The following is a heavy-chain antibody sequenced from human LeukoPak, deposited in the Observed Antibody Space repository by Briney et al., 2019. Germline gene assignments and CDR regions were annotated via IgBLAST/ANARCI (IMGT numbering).Heavy chain of an antibody. CDR1: GGSISSSSYY. CDR3: AAIAVAGDAFDI. Sequence: SETLSLTCTVSGGSISSSSYYWGWIRQPPGKGLEWIGSIYYSGSTYYNPSLKSRVTISVDTSKNQFSLKLSSATAADTAVYYCAAIAVAGDAFDIWGQGTMVTVSS. CDR2: IYYSGST. J-gene: IGHJ3*02. D-gene: IGHD6-19*01. V-gene: IGHV4-39*07.